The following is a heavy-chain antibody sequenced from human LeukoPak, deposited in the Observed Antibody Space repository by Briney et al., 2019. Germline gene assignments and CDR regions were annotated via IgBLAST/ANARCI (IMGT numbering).Heavy chain of an antibody. CDR2: ISSGGSSI. D-gene: IGHD5-24*01. V-gene: IGHV3-48*03. CDR1: GFTFNTYE. J-gene: IGHJ6*02. Sequence: GGSLRLSCAASGFTFNTYEMNWVRQAPGKGLEWVSYISSGGSSIYYADSVKGRFTISRDNAKNSLYLQMNSLRAEDTAVYYCARRQFYYYGMDVWGQGTTVTVSS. CDR3: ARRQFYYYGMDV.